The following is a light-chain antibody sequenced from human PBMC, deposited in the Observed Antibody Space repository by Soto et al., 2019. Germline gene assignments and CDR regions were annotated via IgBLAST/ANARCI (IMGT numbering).Light chain of an antibody. V-gene: IGLV2-14*01. J-gene: IGLJ3*02. CDR3: NSYTANNIWV. CDR1: SSDIGTYKY. Sequence: QSVLTQPASVSGSPGQSITISCTGTSSDIGTYKYVSWYQQHPGKAPRLIIYEVRNRPSGVSNRFSGSESGNTASLTISGLQAEDEADYYCNSYTANNIWVFGGGTKLTVL. CDR2: EVR.